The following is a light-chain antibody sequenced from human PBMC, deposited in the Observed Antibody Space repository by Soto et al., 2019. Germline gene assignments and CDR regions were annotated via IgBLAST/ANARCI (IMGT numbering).Light chain of an antibody. CDR3: QQYNNWPPYT. CDR2: GAS. V-gene: IGKV3-15*01. J-gene: IGKJ3*01. CDR1: QSVSSN. Sequence: EIVMTQSPATLSVSPGERATLSCRASQSVSSNLAWYQQKPGQAPRLLIYGASTRATGTPARFSGSGSGTEFTLTISSLQSEDFAVYYCQQYNNWPPYTFGPGTKVYIK.